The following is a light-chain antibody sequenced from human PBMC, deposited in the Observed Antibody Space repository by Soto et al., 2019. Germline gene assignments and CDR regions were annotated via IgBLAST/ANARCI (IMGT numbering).Light chain of an antibody. Sequence: DIVMTQSPLSLPVTPGEPASISCRSSQSLLHSNGYNYLDWYLQKPGQSPQLLIHLGSNRASGVPDRCRGSGSGTDFTLNISRVEAEDVGVYYCMQALQTPLTFGGGTKVEIK. CDR1: QSLLHSNGYNY. V-gene: IGKV2-28*01. CDR3: MQALQTPLT. CDR2: LGS. J-gene: IGKJ4*01.